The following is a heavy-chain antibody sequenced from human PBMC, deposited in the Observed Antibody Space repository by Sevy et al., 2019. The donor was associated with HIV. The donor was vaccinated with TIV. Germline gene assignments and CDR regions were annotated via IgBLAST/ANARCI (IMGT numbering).Heavy chain of an antibody. CDR1: GFAFSDYG. CDR3: ARAGVYDFWNGYYYYGMDV. V-gene: IGHV3-33*01. J-gene: IGHJ6*02. Sequence: GGSLRLSCAASGFAFSDYGMHWVRQAPGKGLEWVAVIWYDGSNKYYADSVKGRFTISRDNSKNTLYLQMNSLRAEDTAVYYCARAGVYDFWNGYYYYGMDVWGQGTTVTVSS. CDR2: IWYDGSNK. D-gene: IGHD3-3*01.